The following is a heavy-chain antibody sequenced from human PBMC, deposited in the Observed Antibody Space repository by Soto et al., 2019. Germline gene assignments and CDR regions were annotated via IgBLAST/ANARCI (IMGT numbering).Heavy chain of an antibody. J-gene: IGHJ6*02. Sequence: SETLSLTCAVSGGSSSSSNWWSWVRQPPGKGLEWIGEIYHSGSTNYNPSLKSRVTISVDKSKNQFSLKLSSVTAADTAVYYCARERKLLHTYYYYYGMDVWGQGTTVTVSS. CDR3: ARERKLLHTYYYYYGMDV. CDR1: GGSSSSSNW. CDR2: IYHSGST. D-gene: IGHD2-15*01. V-gene: IGHV4-4*02.